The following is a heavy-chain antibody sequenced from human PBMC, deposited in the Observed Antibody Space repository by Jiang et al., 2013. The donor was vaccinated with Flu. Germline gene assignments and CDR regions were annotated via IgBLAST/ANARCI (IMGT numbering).Heavy chain of an antibody. J-gene: IGHJ5*02. D-gene: IGHD2-15*01. CDR1: GGSFSGYY. Sequence: LLKPSETLSLTCAVYGGSFSGYYWSWIRQPPGKGLEWIGEINHSGSTNYNPSLKSRVTISVDTSKNQFSLKLSSVTAADTAVYYCARCRPYCSGGSCYPNWFDPWGQGTLVTVSS. V-gene: IGHV4-34*01. CDR2: INHSGST. CDR3: ARCRPYCSGGSCYPNWFDP.